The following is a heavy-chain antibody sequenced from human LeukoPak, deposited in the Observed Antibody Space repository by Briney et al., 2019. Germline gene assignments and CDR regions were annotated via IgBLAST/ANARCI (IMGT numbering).Heavy chain of an antibody. Sequence: GGSLRLSCVVSGFTFSTYWMHWLRQAPGKGLVWVSRINGDGRETTYGDSVKGRFTISRDNAKNTLFLQMIRLRAEDTAVFYCARGGPGAYFDYWGQGTLVTVSS. J-gene: IGHJ4*02. CDR1: GFTFSTYW. CDR2: INGDGRET. D-gene: IGHD1-14*01. CDR3: ARGGPGAYFDY. V-gene: IGHV3-74*01.